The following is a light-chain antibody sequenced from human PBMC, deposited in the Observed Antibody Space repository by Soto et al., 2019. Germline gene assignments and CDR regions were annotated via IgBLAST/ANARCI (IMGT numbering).Light chain of an antibody. CDR1: GSDVGGYNH. Sequence: QSALTQPASVSGSPGQSITISCTGTGSDVGGYNHVSWYQQHPGKPPKLMIYDVSNRPSGVSNRFSGSKSGNTASLTISGLQAEDEADYYCSSYTSSSTLVFGGGTKLTVL. CDR2: DVS. J-gene: IGLJ2*01. V-gene: IGLV2-14*01. CDR3: SSYTSSSTLV.